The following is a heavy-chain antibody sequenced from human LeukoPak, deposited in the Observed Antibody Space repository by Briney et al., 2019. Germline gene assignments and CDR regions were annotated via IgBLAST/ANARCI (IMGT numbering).Heavy chain of an antibody. CDR1: GGTFSSYA. J-gene: IGHJ3*02. V-gene: IGHV1-69*05. CDR3: ARYHPPRAFDI. CDR2: IIPIFGTA. Sequence: GASVKVSCKASGGTFSSYAISWVRQAPGQGLEWMGGIIPIFGTANYAQKFQGRVTITTDESTSTAYMELSSLRAEDTAVYYCARYHPPRAFDIWGQGTMVTVSS.